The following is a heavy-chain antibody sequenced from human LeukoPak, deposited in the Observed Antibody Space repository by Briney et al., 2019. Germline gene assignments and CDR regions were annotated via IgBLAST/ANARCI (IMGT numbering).Heavy chain of an antibody. V-gene: IGHV4-39*07. J-gene: IGHJ5*02. CDR1: GGSISSSSYY. CDR2: IYYSGST. CDR3: ARVVRPAAILVVGWFDP. Sequence: PSETLSLTCTVSGGSISSSSYYWGWIRQPPGKGLEWIGSIYYSGSTYYNPSLKSRVTISVDTSKNQFSLKLSSVTAADTAVYYCARVVRPAAILVVGWFDPWGQGTLVTVSS. D-gene: IGHD2-2*02.